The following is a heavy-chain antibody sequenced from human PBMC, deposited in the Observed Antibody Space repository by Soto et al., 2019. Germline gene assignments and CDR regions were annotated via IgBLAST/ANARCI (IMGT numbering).Heavy chain of an antibody. CDR2: LDYEEGER. Sequence: ASVKVSCKVSGNTLSGLPMHWVRQAPGKGLEWMGSLDYEEGERNFAHRFQGRVTVTEDTSTDTAYMDLGNLKSEDTAVYYCAAGVTTFDYWGQGTLVTVSS. CDR3: AAGVTTFDY. J-gene: IGHJ4*02. V-gene: IGHV1-24*01. CDR1: GNTLSGLP. D-gene: IGHD4-17*01.